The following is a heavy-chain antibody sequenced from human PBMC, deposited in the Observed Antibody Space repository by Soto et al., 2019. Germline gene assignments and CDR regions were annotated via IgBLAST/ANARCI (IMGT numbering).Heavy chain of an antibody. CDR3: ARASRASLRFLEWRTPYYFDY. D-gene: IGHD3-3*01. CDR1: GGSISSYY. V-gene: IGHV4-59*01. CDR2: IYYSGST. Sequence: SETLSLTCTVSGGSISSYYWSWIRQPPGKGLEWIGYIYYSGSTNYNPSLKSRVTISVDTSKNQFSLKLSSVTAADTAVYYCARASRASLRFLEWRTPYYFDYWGQGTLVT. J-gene: IGHJ4*02.